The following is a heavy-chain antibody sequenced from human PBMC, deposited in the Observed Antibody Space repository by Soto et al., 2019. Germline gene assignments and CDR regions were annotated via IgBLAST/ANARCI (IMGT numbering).Heavy chain of an antibody. V-gene: IGHV4-59*01. J-gene: IGHJ6*02. CDR3: ARDLSRKSSGRYYYYGMDV. D-gene: IGHD6-19*01. Sequence: SETLSLTCTVSVGSISSYYWSWMRQPPGKGLEWIGYIYYSGITNYNPSLKSRVTISVDTSKNQFSLKLSSVTAADTAVYYCARDLSRKSSGRYYYYGMDVWGQGTTVTVSS. CDR1: VGSISSYY. CDR2: IYYSGIT.